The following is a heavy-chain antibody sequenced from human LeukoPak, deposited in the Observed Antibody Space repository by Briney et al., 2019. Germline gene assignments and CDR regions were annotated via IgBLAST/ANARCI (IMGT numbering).Heavy chain of an antibody. J-gene: IGHJ4*02. CDR2: IYHSGNT. CDR3: ARRGVRESPFDY. D-gene: IGHD3-10*01. V-gene: IGHV4-38-2*02. Sequence: PSETLSLTCTVSGYSISSGYYWGWIRQPPGKGLEWIESIYHSGNTYYNPSLKSRATISVDTSKNQFSLKLSSVTAADTAVYYCARRGVRESPFDYWGQGTLVTVSS. CDR1: GYSISSGYY.